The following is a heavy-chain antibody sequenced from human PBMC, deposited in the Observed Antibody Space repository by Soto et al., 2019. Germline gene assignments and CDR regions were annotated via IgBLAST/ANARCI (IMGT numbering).Heavy chain of an antibody. CDR1: GFNFRNNG. J-gene: IGHJ4*02. Sequence: GGSLRLSCAASGFNFRNNGMHWVRQVPGKGLEWVALISSDGSNKYYADSVKGRFTISRDTSRNTLYLQMNSLRAEDTAVYYCARDRKTYYDFWSGYLTGYWGQGTLVTVSS. V-gene: IGHV3-30*03. D-gene: IGHD3-3*01. CDR2: ISSDGSNK. CDR3: ARDRKTYYDFWSGYLTGY.